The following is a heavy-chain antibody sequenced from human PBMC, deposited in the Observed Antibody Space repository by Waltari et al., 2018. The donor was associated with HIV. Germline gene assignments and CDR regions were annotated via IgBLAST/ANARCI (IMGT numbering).Heavy chain of an antibody. D-gene: IGHD1-26*01. CDR1: RFTFTYYW. Sequence: EVQLMDSGGGLVQSGGSVRLSCAASRFTFTYYWMSWVRQTPGKGLEWVAYIKDDGSEKYYMGSVKGRFTISRDNAKNSMFLQMNSLRAEDTAVYYCARIGTFPHNYAIDFWGQGTTVTVSS. CDR2: IKDDGSEK. V-gene: IGHV3-7*01. J-gene: IGHJ6*02. CDR3: ARIGTFPHNYAIDF.